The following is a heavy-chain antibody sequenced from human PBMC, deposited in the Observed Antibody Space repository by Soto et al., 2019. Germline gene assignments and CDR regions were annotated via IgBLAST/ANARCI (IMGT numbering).Heavy chain of an antibody. CDR3: AREVPSYDRSGYGGGPFDY. J-gene: IGHJ4*02. CDR1: GGTFSSYA. V-gene: IGHV1-69*01. D-gene: IGHD3-22*01. CDR2: IIPIFGTA. Sequence: QVQLVQSGAEVKKPGSSVKVSCKASGGTFSSYAISWVRQAPGQGLEWMGGIIPIFGTANYAQKFQGRFTIKAAESTSKACMELRSLRSEVTAVYYSAREVPSYDRSGYGGGPFDYWGQGTLVTVSS.